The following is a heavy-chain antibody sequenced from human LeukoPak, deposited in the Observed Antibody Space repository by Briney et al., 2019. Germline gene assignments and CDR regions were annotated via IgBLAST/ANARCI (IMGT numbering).Heavy chain of an antibody. CDR3: AREPVPAAIKLYYHYGMDV. CDR2: IYTSGST. J-gene: IGHJ6*02. Sequence: SETLSLTCTVSGGSISSYYWSWIRQPAGKGLEWIGRIYTSGSTNYNPSLKSRVTMSVDTSKNQFSLKLSSVTAADTAVYYCAREPVPAAIKLYYHYGMDVWGQGTTVTVSS. D-gene: IGHD2-2*01. CDR1: GGSISSYY. V-gene: IGHV4-4*07.